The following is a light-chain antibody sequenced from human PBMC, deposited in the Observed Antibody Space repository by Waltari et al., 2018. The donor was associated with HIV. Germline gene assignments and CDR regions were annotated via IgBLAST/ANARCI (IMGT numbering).Light chain of an antibody. Sequence: SYVLTQPPTVSVAPGAAATISWWAWNIGGQSVHWYKQQPGQAPVLVTRYNSDRPSGIPDRISGSNSGHTATLTITSVEAGDEATYYCQVWDSSNEHVVFGGGTELTVL. J-gene: IGLJ3*02. CDR3: QVWDSSNEHVV. CDR2: YNS. V-gene: IGLV3-21*04. CDR1: NIGGQS.